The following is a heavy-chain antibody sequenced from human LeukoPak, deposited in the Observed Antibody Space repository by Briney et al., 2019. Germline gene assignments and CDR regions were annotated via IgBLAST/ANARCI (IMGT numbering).Heavy chain of an antibody. D-gene: IGHD5-24*01. J-gene: IGHJ4*02. V-gene: IGHV3-23*01. Sequence: GGSLRLSCVASGFTFRDFALTWVRQAPGKGLEWVSAISGGGDGTWDADSVKGRFTISRDNSKNTLYLQMNSLRVDDTAVYYCAKDSRWLDLNFDYWGQGTLVTVSS. CDR3: AKDSRWLDLNFDY. CDR2: ISGGGDGT. CDR1: GFTFRDFA.